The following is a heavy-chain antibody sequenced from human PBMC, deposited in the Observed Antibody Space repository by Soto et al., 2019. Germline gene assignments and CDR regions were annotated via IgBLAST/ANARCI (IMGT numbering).Heavy chain of an antibody. CDR1: GFTFSSYA. D-gene: IGHD3-22*01. CDR3: AKDRHSGPYYDSSGHYYRGLGGDY. CDR2: ISGSGDST. J-gene: IGHJ4*02. V-gene: IGHV3-23*01. Sequence: GGSLRLSCAASGFTFSSYAMSWVRQAPGKGLEWVSAISGSGDSTYYADSVKGRFTIYRDNSKNTLYLQMNSLRAEDTAVYYCAKDRHSGPYYDSSGHYYRGLGGDYWGRGTLVTVSS.